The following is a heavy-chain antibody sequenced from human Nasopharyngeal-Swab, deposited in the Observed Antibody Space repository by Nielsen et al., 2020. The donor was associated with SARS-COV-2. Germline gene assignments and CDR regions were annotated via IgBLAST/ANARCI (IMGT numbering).Heavy chain of an antibody. D-gene: IGHD6-13*01. CDR3: ARAGIAAAGDFDY. CDR2: INPNSGGT. Sequence: WVRQAPGQGLEWMGWINPNSGGTNYAQKFQGWVTMTRDTSTSTAYMELRSLRSDDTAVYYCARAGIAAAGDFDYWGQGTLVTVSS. V-gene: IGHV1-2*04. J-gene: IGHJ4*02.